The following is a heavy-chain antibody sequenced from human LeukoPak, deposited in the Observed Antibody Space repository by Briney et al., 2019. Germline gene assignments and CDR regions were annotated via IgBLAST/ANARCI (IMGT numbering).Heavy chain of an antibody. D-gene: IGHD2-15*01. V-gene: IGHV1-69*05. Sequence: ASVKVSCKASGDTFSSYAISWVRQAPGQGLEWMGRIIPIFGTANYAQKFQGRVTITTDESTSTAYMELSSLRSEDTAVYYCASGSSPPSYFDYWGQGTLVTVSS. CDR1: GDTFSSYA. CDR3: ASGSSPPSYFDY. J-gene: IGHJ4*02. CDR2: IIPIFGTA.